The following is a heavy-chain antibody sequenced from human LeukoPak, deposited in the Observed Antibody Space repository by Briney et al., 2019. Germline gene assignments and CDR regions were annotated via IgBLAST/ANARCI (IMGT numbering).Heavy chain of an antibody. CDR3: ARDRADIVVVVAATRGLYYMDV. V-gene: IGHV4-39*07. CDR2: IYYSWST. J-gene: IGHJ6*03. CDR1: GGSISSSSYY. D-gene: IGHD2-15*01. Sequence: SETLSLTCTVSGGSISSSSYYWGWIRQPPGKGLEWIGSIYYSWSTYYNPSLKSRVTISVDTSKNQFSLKLSSVTAADTAVYYCARDRADIVVVVAATRGLYYMDVWGKGTTVTVSS.